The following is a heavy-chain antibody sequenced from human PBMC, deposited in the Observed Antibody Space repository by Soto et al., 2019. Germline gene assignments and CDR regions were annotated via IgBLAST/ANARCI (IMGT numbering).Heavy chain of an antibody. CDR1: GLTVSTNY. CDR3: ARVTTLACDY. D-gene: IGHD3-22*01. Sequence: TGGSLRLSCAASGLTVSTNYMNWVRQAPGKGLEWVSIIYSDGRKYHADSVKGRFTISGDNSKNLLYLQMDSLRTEDTAVYYCARVTTLACDYWGQGTLVTVSS. J-gene: IGHJ4*02. CDR2: IYSDGRK. V-gene: IGHV3-66*01.